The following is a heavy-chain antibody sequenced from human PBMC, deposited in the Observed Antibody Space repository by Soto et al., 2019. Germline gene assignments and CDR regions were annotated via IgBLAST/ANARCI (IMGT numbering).Heavy chain of an antibody. CDR2: ITPSTSTI. D-gene: IGHD2-15*01. V-gene: IGHV3-21*01. CDR3: TTGDGGRARFEY. CDR1: RSTFGSYV. Sequence: GRSLRLSCAANRSTFGSYVLHWACQAPGKGLEWVSSITPSTSTIYYADSVKGRFTISRDNAKNSLYLQMNSLRVEDTAVYYCTTGDGGRARFEYWGQGT. J-gene: IGHJ4*02.